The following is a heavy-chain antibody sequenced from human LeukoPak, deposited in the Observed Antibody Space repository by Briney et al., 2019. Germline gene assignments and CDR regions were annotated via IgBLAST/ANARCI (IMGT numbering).Heavy chain of an antibody. V-gene: IGHV1-69*05. J-gene: IGHJ4*02. CDR1: GGTFSSYA. CDR3: ARDGVYSSGWYDRSGYFDY. Sequence: SVKVSCKASGGTFSSYAISWVRQAPGQGLEWMGGIIPIFGTANYAQKFQGRVTITTDESTSTAYMELSSLRAEDTAVYYCARDGVYSSGWYDRSGYFDYWGQGTLVTVSS. D-gene: IGHD6-19*01. CDR2: IIPIFGTA.